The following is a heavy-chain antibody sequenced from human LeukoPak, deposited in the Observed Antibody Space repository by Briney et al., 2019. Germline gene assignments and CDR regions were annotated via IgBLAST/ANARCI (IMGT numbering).Heavy chain of an antibody. D-gene: IGHD6-25*01. CDR3: ASSQRDGENWFAR. CDR2: ISYDGSNK. Sequence: PGGSLRLSCAASGLTFSSYAMHWVRQAPGKGLEWVAVISYDGSNKYYADSVKGRFTISRDNSKNTLYLQMNSLRAEDTAVYYCASSQRDGENWFARCGQGTLVTASA. CDR1: GLTFSSYA. V-gene: IGHV3-30*01. J-gene: IGHJ5*02.